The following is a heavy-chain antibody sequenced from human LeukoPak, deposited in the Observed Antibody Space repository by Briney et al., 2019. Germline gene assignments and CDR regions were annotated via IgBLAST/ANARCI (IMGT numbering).Heavy chain of an antibody. V-gene: IGHV4-4*07. CDR3: ARARSGWYFDY. CDR2: ISSSGST. D-gene: IGHD6-19*01. CDR1: GGSLIGYY. J-gene: IGHJ4*02. Sequence: SETLSLTCTISGGSLIGYYWTRIRQPAGKGLEWIGRISSSGSTNYNPSPKSRVTMSVDTSKNQVSLRLSSVTAADTAVYYCARARSGWYFDYWGQGNLVTVSS.